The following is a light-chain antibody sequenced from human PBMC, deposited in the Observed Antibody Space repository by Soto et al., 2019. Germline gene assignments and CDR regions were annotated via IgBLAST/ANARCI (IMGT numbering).Light chain of an antibody. CDR3: CSYTSSSTRV. Sequence: SVLTQPASVSVSPGQSITISCTGTSSDVGGYNYVSWYQQHPDKAPKLMIYDVSNRPSGVSNRFSGSKSGNTASLTISGLQAEDEADYYCCSYTSSSTRVFGTGTKVTVL. CDR1: SSDVGGYNY. CDR2: DVS. J-gene: IGLJ1*01. V-gene: IGLV2-14*01.